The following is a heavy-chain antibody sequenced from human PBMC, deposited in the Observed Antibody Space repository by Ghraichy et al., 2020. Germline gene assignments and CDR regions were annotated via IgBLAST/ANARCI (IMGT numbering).Heavy chain of an antibody. J-gene: IGHJ5*02. CDR1: GGSISSYY. D-gene: IGHD2-2*01. Sequence: SDTLSLTCTVSGGSISSYYWSWIRQPPGKGLEWIGYIYYSGSTNYNPSLKSRVTISVDTSKNQFSLKLSSVTAADTAVYYCARGGGDIVVVPAAQGWFDPWGQGTLVTVSS. V-gene: IGHV4-59*07. CDR2: IYYSGST. CDR3: ARGGGDIVVVPAAQGWFDP.